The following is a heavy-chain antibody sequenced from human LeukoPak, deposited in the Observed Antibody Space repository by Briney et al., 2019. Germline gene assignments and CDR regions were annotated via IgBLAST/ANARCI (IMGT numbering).Heavy chain of an antibody. D-gene: IGHD4-23*01. CDR2: ISYDGNNK. Sequence: PGGSLRLSCAASGFTFSSYSMNWVRQAPGKGLEWVAVISYDGNNKYYADSVKGRFTISRDNSENTVTLQMTSLRFEDTAMYYCARVGPGGNSLDYWGQGSLVTVSS. J-gene: IGHJ4*02. CDR3: ARVGPGGNSLDY. V-gene: IGHV3-30*03. CDR1: GFTFSSYS.